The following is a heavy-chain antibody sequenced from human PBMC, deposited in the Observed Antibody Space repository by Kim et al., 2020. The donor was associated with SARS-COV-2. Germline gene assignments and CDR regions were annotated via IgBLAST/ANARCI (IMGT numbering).Heavy chain of an antibody. CDR2: IYYDGNT. Sequence: SETLSLTCTVSGGSISSYYWSWIRQPPGKGLEWIGYIYYDGNTNYNPSLKSRVTMSVDSSKNQFSLKLSFVTAADTAVYYCARGVRGYDEGFDYWGQGTLVTVSS. V-gene: IGHV4-59*01. J-gene: IGHJ4*02. D-gene: IGHD5-12*01. CDR1: GGSISSYY. CDR3: ARGVRGYDEGFDY.